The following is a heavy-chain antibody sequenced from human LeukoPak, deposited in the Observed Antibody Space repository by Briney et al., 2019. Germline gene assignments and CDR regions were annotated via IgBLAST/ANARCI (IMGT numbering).Heavy chain of an antibody. Sequence: PGGSLRLSCAASGFTVSSNYMSWVRQAPGKGLEWVSVIYSGGSTYYADSVKGRFTISRDNSKNTLYLQMNSLRAEDTAVYYCARGYGPYYYDSRGYFDYWGQGTLVTVSS. D-gene: IGHD3-22*01. V-gene: IGHV3-53*01. J-gene: IGHJ4*02. CDR1: GFTVSSNY. CDR2: IYSGGST. CDR3: ARGYGPYYYDSRGYFDY.